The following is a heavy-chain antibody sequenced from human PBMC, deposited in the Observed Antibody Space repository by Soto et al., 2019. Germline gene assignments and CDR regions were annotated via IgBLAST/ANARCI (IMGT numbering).Heavy chain of an antibody. CDR2: IIPIFATP. CDR3: ARGGPVIIPAATNWFDP. Sequence: QVQLVQSGAEVKKPGCSVKVSCRGSGGFNSYSISWVRQAPGQGLEWMGGIIPIFATPTYAQKFQGRVTITADKSTYTSYMELSRLTSEDTAVYYCARGGPVIIPAATNWFDPWGQGTLVSVSS. V-gene: IGHV1-69*06. J-gene: IGHJ5*02. D-gene: IGHD2-2*01. CDR1: GGFNSYS.